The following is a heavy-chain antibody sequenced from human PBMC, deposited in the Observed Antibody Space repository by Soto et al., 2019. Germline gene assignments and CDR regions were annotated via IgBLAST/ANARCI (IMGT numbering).Heavy chain of an antibody. J-gene: IGHJ4*02. CDR2: ISSTTNYI. Sequence: GGSLRLSCAASGFTFTRYSMNWVRQAPGKGLEWVSSISSTTNYIYYGDSMKGRFTISRDNAKNSLYLEMNSLRAEDTAMYFCSKWSGYGDLWGQGTLVTVSS. CDR1: GFTFTRYS. V-gene: IGHV3-21*04. D-gene: IGHD5-12*01. CDR3: SKWSGYGDL.